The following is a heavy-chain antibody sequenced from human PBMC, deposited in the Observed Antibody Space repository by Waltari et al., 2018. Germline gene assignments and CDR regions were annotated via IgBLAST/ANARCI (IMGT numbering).Heavy chain of an antibody. CDR1: GGSISTPKHY. Sequence: QLQLQESGPGPVKPSETLSLTCSVHGGSISTPKHYWSWLRQPPGQGLAWIGTISYAGTTYTNPSLRSRLTMSRDTSKNQLSLTLGSTTAADTAVYYCATYIGASVGTAAFDVWGQGTMVTVSS. J-gene: IGHJ3*01. D-gene: IGHD5-12*01. V-gene: IGHV4-39*01. CDR3: ATYIGASVGTAAFDV. CDR2: ISYAGTT.